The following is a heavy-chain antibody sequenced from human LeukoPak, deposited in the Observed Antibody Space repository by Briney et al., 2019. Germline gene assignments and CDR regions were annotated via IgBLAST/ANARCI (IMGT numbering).Heavy chain of an antibody. Sequence: GGSLRLSCAASGFTFTSYAMSWVRQAPGKGLEWVSGITGNGGGTYYADSVKGRFTISRGISKKTLYLQMNSLRAEDTALYYCATYDPLDYWGQGTLVTVSS. CDR3: ATYDPLDY. J-gene: IGHJ4*02. CDR2: ITGNGGGT. CDR1: GFTFTSYA. V-gene: IGHV3-23*01. D-gene: IGHD3-3*01.